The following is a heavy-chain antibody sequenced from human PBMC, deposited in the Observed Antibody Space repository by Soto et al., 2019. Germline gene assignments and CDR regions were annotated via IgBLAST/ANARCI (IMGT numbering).Heavy chain of an antibody. V-gene: IGHV3-23*01. CDR3: AKDLLPGYFDY. CDR2: ISGSGDST. D-gene: IGHD3-10*01. Sequence: EVQLLESGGGLVQPGGSLRLSCAASGFTFRSYAMNWVRQAPGKGLEWVSSISGSGDSTYADSVKGRFTISRDNSKNTLYLQRNSLRAEDTAVYYCAKDLLPGYFDYWGQGTLVTVSS. CDR1: GFTFRSYA. J-gene: IGHJ4*02.